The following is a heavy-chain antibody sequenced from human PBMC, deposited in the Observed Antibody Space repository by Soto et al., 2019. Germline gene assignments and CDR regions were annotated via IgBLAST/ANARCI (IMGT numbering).Heavy chain of an antibody. D-gene: IGHD3-22*01. CDR1: GGSVSSGSYY. CDR3: ARTYDSSGVYFDY. Sequence: SETLSLTCTVSGGSVSSGSYYWSWIRQPPGKGLEWIGYIYYSGSTNYNPSLKCRVTISVDTSKNQFSLKLSSVTAADTAGYYCARTYDSSGVYFDYWGQGTLVTAPQ. CDR2: IYYSGST. V-gene: IGHV4-61*01. J-gene: IGHJ4*02.